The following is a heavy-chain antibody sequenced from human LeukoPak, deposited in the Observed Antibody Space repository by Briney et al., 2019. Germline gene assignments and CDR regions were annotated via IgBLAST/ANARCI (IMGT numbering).Heavy chain of an antibody. Sequence: SETLSLTCTVSGGSISSYYWNWIRQSPGKGLEWIGYIYYSGSTNYNPSLKNRLTISVDTSRNDFSLKLTSVTAADTAVYYCATRAAPRVFDHWGQGVLVTVSS. J-gene: IGHJ4*02. CDR3: ATRAAPRVFDH. CDR1: GGSISSYY. V-gene: IGHV4-59*08. CDR2: IYYSGST.